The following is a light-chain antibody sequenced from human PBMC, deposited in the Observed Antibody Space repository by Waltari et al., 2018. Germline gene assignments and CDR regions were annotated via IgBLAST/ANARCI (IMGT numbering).Light chain of an antibody. J-gene: IGLJ1*01. V-gene: IGLV2-23*01. Sequence: QSALTQPASVSGSPGQSLTISCTGTSSDVGGYSLVSWYQQHPGKAPKLILYEDRKRPSGVSDRFSGSTSGNTASLTISGLQAEDEADYFCCSYAGYSTYVFGTGTKVTVL. CDR3: CSYAGYSTYV. CDR2: EDR. CDR1: SSDVGGYSL.